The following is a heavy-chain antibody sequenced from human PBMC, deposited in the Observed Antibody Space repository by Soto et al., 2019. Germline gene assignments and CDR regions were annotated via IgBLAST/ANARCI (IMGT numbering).Heavy chain of an antibody. Sequence: SQTLSLTCAISGDSVSSNSAACNWIRQSPSRGLEWLGRTYYRSKWYNDYAVSVNSRITINPDTSKNQFSLQLNSVTPEDTAVYYCAREDRWIYCCGMDGWGQGATVTVSS. V-gene: IGHV6-1*01. D-gene: IGHD5-12*01. J-gene: IGHJ6*02. CDR3: AREDRWIYCCGMDG. CDR2: TYYRSKWYN. CDR1: GDSVSSNSAA.